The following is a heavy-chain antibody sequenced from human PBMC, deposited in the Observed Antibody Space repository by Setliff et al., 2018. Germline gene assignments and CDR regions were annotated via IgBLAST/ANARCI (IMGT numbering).Heavy chain of an antibody. V-gene: IGHV4-39*07. CDR3: AREERYYNFWSGYLDY. CDR2: IYYSGST. J-gene: IGHJ4*02. D-gene: IGHD3-3*01. CDR1: GGSISSSSYY. Sequence: SETLSLTCTVSGGSISSSSYYWGWIRQPPGKGLEWIGSIYYSGSTYYNPSLKSRVTISVDTSKNQFSLKLSSVTAADTAVYYCAREERYYNFWSGYLDYWGQGTLVTVSS.